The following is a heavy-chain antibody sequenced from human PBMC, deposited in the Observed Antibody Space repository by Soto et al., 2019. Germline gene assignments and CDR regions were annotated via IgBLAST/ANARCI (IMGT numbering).Heavy chain of an antibody. CDR3: ARQDIVTNMWLDP. V-gene: IGHV4-34*01. D-gene: IGHD5-12*01. CDR2: INHRGYT. J-gene: IGHJ5*02. CDR1: GESFIGDY. Sequence: ETLSLTFAFDGESFIGDYWTCIRQPPGKGLEWIGEINHRGYTNSNPSLKIRVTISIDTSKKQLSLNLTSLTAADTSVYYCARQDIVTNMWLDPWGRGILVKVSS.